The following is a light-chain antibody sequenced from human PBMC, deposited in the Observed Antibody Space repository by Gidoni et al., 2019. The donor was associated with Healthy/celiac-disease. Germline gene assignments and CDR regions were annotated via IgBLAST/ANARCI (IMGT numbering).Light chain of an antibody. Sequence: EIVLTQSQATLSVSPGESAPLSCRASQSVSSNLAWYQQKPGQAPRLLIYGASTRATGIPARFSGSGAGTEFTLTISSLQYEEVAGYYCQKYNNWPQTFGQGTKVEIK. CDR1: QSVSSN. CDR3: QKYNNWPQT. J-gene: IGKJ1*01. CDR2: GAS. V-gene: IGKV3-15*01.